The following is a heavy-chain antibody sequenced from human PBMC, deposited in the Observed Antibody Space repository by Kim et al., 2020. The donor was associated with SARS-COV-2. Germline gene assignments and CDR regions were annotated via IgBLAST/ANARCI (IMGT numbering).Heavy chain of an antibody. J-gene: IGHJ3*02. D-gene: IGHD3-3*01. CDR3: AKDLTSSTDAFVI. CDR2: ISWDSDAI. V-gene: IGHV3-9*01. CDR1: GFTFDDYA. Sequence: GGSLRLSCAASGFTFDDYAIHWVRQAPGKGLEWVSRISWDSDAIVYADSVTGRFTITRANAKNYLYLQMNSLSAEDTALYYCAKDLTSSTDAFVIWGQGRMVTVAS.